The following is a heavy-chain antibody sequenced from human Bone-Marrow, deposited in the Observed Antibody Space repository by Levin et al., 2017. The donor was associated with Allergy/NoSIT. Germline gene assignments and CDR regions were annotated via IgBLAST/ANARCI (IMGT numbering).Heavy chain of an antibody. CDR1: GYTFTSYD. CDR2: MNPNSGNT. J-gene: IGHJ4*02. D-gene: IGHD2-2*01. CDR3: ARGLGYCSSTSCCYFDY. Sequence: ASVKVSCKASGYTFTSYDINWVRQATGQGLEWMGWMNPNSGNTGYAQKFQGRVTMTRNTSISTAYMELSSLRSEDTAVYYCARGLGYCSSTSCCYFDYWGQGTLVTVSS. V-gene: IGHV1-8*01.